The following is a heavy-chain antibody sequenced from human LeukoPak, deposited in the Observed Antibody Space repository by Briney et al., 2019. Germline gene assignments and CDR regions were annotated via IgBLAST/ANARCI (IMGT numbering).Heavy chain of an antibody. CDR2: ITASGTAM. D-gene: IGHD1-26*01. Sequence: GGSLRLSCAASGFTFSTYSMNWVRRAPGKGLEWVSHITASGTAMFYADSVKGRFTISRDNAKNSLYLQMNSLRDEDTAVYYCASSGSYRFDYWGQGTLVTVSS. J-gene: IGHJ4*02. CDR1: GFTFSTYS. V-gene: IGHV3-48*02. CDR3: ASSGSYRFDY.